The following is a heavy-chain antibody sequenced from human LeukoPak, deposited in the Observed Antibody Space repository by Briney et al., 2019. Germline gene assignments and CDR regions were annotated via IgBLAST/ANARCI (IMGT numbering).Heavy chain of an antibody. CDR3: ARDILATSIAAPYY. Sequence: PSETLSLTCTVSGGSISSSTYYWGWIRQPPGKGLEWIGSIFYSGRTYYNPSLKSRVTMSVDTSKNQFSLRLSSVNAADTAVYYCARDILATSIAAPYYWGQGTMVTVSS. V-gene: IGHV4-39*07. CDR1: GGSISSSTYY. D-gene: IGHD6-13*01. CDR2: IFYSGRT. J-gene: IGHJ4*02.